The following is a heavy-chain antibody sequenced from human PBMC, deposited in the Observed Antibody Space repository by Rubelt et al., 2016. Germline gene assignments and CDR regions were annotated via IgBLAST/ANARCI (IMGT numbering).Heavy chain of an antibody. Sequence: QVQLQESGPGLVKPSETLSLTCSVPAGSISSGGYYWSWIRQHPGKGLEWIGYIYYSGSTYYNPSLKSRVTISVDTSKNQFSLRLDSVTAADTGVYYCERLDYGDYQASGYCLDSWGQGTLVTVSS. V-gene: IGHV4-31*03. J-gene: IGHJ4*02. CDR1: AGSISSGGYY. CDR2: IYYSGST. CDR3: ERLDYGDYQASGYCLDS. D-gene: IGHD4-17*01.